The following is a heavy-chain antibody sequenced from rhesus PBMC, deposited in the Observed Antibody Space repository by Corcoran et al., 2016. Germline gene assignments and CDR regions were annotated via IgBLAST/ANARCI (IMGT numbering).Heavy chain of an antibody. V-gene: IGHV4S12*01. J-gene: IGHJ6*01. CDR2: IYSNTEST. CDR3: ARDRCSGGVCYASDGLDS. Sequence: QVQLQESGPGLVKPSETLSLTCAVPGGPISSSNWWRWIRQPPGKGMEGIGGIYSNTESTNYNPSLKNRVTISKDTSKNQFSLKLSSVTAADTAVYYCARDRCSGGVCYASDGLDSWGQGVVVTVSS. CDR1: GGPISSSNW. D-gene: IGHD2-8*01.